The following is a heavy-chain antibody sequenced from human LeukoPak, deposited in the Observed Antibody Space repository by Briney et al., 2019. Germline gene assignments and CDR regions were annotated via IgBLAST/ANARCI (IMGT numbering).Heavy chain of an antibody. J-gene: IGHJ4*02. CDR2: IYTSGST. CDR1: GGSINSYY. CDR3: ARTNYYDSSGYSQPYYFDY. D-gene: IGHD3-22*01. Sequence: SETLSLTCTVSGGSINSYYWSWIRQPAGKGLEWIGRIYTSGSTNYNPSLKSRVTMSVDTSKNQFSLKLSSVTAADTAVYYCARTNYYDSSGYSQPYYFDYWGQGTLVTVSS. V-gene: IGHV4-4*07.